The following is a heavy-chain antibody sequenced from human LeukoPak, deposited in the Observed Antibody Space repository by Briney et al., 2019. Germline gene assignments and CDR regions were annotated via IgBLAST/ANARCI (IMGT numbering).Heavy chain of an antibody. D-gene: IGHD4-17*01. CDR3: ARGRGSLYGDYRITFDY. Sequence: PSETLSLTCTVSGGSISSSIYYWGWIRQPPGKGLEWIGSIYYSGSTYYNPSLKSRVTISVDTSKNQFSLKLSSVTAADTAVYYCARGRGSLYGDYRITFDYWGQGTLVTVSS. CDR1: GGSISSSIYY. CDR2: IYYSGST. V-gene: IGHV4-39*07. J-gene: IGHJ4*02.